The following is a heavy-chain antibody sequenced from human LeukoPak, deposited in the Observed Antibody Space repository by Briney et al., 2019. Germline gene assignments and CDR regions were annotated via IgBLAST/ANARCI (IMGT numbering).Heavy chain of an antibody. CDR1: GGSISSGSYY. Sequence: SETLSLTCTVSGGSISSGSYYWSWIRQPAGKGLEWIGEINHSGSTNYNPSLRSRVTISVDTSKNQFSLKLSSVTAADTAVYYCARGTETGIVGATDFDYWGQGTLVTVSS. CDR3: ARGTETGIVGATDFDY. J-gene: IGHJ4*02. D-gene: IGHD1-26*01. CDR2: INHSGST. V-gene: IGHV4-61*10.